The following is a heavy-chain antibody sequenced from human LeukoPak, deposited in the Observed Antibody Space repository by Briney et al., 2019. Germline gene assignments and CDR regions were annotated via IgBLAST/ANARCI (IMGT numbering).Heavy chain of an antibody. D-gene: IGHD6-6*01. J-gene: IGHJ4*02. Sequence: GGSLRLSCAASGFTFSSYAMHWVRQAPGKGLEWVAVISYDGSNKYYADSVKGRFTISRDNSKNTLYLQMNSLRAEDTAVYYCAKDRIRYSSSSWENDYWGQGTLVTVSS. CDR2: ISYDGSNK. CDR1: GFTFSSYA. CDR3: AKDRIRYSSSSWENDY. V-gene: IGHV3-30-3*01.